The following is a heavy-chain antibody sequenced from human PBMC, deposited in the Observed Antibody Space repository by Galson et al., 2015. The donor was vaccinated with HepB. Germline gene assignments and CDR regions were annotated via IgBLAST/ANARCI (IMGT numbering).Heavy chain of an antibody. CDR1: GYTFTSYA. J-gene: IGHJ5*02. Sequence: SVKVSCKASGYTFTSYAIHWVRQAPGQRLEWMGWINPGDGNTKYSQKFQGRVTITRDTSASTAYMEPTSLTSEDTAVYYCAKAAPRDCRDTGCYGNNWFDAWGQGTQVTVSS. V-gene: IGHV1-3*01. CDR2: INPGDGNT. D-gene: IGHD2-2*01. CDR3: AKAAPRDCRDTGCYGNNWFDA.